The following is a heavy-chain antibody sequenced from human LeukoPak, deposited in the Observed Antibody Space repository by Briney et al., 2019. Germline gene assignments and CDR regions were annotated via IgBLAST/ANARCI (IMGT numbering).Heavy chain of an antibody. V-gene: IGHV3-7*01. Sequence: GGSLRLSCGGSGISFSGSWMSWVRQAPGKGPEWVANIKEDGSERYYVGSVRGRFTISRDNAKNSLHLQMNSLRAEDTAVYYYTRNEHWGQGTLVTVSS. CDR1: GISFSGSW. J-gene: IGHJ4*02. CDR2: IKEDGSER. CDR3: TRNEH.